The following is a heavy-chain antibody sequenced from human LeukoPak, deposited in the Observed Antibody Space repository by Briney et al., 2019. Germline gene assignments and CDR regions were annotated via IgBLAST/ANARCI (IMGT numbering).Heavy chain of an antibody. Sequence: PGASLRLSCAASGFTFSSYGMSWVRQAPAKGLEWVSAISGSGGSTYYADSVKGRFTISRDNSKNTLYLQMNSLRAEDTAVYYCAKSLSGAVAGHDAFDIWGQGTMVTVSS. V-gene: IGHV3-23*01. CDR3: AKSLSGAVAGHDAFDI. J-gene: IGHJ3*02. CDR2: ISGSGGST. D-gene: IGHD6-19*01. CDR1: GFTFSSYG.